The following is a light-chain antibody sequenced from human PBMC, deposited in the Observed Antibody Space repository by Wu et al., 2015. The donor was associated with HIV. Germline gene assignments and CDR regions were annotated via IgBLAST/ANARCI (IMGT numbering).Light chain of an antibody. Sequence: DIQMTQSPSTLSASVGDRVTITCRASQIVNNWLAWYQQKPGKAPQLLIYDTSTLEWRVPSRFSGSGYGTEFTLTINSLQPDDFATYYCQQYDSRKSFGQGTKLEIK. CDR1: QIVNNW. J-gene: IGKJ2*03. CDR2: DTS. CDR3: QQYDSRKS. V-gene: IGKV1-5*03.